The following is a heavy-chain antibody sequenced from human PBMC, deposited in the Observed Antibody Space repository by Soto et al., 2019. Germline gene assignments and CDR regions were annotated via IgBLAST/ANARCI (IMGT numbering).Heavy chain of an antibody. J-gene: IGHJ4*02. V-gene: IGHV4-34*01. D-gene: IGHD3-10*01. Sequence: QVQLQQWGAGLLKPSETLSLTCAVYGGSFSGYYWSWIRQPPGKGLEWIGEINHSGSTNYNPSLRSRVNISVDTSKNQFSLKLSSVTAADTAVYYCARCRYYYGSGSSYYWGQGTLVTVSS. CDR2: INHSGST. CDR3: ARCRYYYGSGSSYY. CDR1: GGSFSGYY.